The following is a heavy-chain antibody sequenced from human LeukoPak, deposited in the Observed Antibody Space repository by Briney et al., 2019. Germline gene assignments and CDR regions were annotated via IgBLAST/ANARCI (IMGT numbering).Heavy chain of an antibody. CDR3: ATPSNYFDY. J-gene: IGHJ4*02. D-gene: IGHD2-2*01. Sequence: GGSLRLSCAASGFTVKNYGMSWVRQAPGKGLEWVSLIYSGGTTYYADSVKGRFTISRDNSKNTLYLQMNSLRAEDTAVYYCATPSNYFDYWGQGTLVTVSS. V-gene: IGHV3-53*01. CDR1: GFTVKNYG. CDR2: IYSGGTT.